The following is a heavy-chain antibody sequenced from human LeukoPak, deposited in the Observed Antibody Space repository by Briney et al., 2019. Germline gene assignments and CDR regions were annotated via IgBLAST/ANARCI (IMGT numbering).Heavy chain of an antibody. J-gene: IGHJ5*02. Sequence: PGGSLRLSCAASGFTFSTSEMNWVRQAPGKGLEWVSYISSSGTTIYYADSVKGRFTTSRDNAQNSLYLRMNSLRAEDTAVHYCARDDHSGGRRFDPWGQGTLVTVSS. CDR1: GFTFSTSE. D-gene: IGHD6-19*01. CDR2: ISSSGTTI. V-gene: IGHV3-48*03. CDR3: ARDDHSGGRRFDP.